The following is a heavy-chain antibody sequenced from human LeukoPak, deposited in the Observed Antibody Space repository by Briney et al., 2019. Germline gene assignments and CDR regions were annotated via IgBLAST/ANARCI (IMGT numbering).Heavy chain of an antibody. V-gene: IGHV3-66*01. CDR2: IYGGTST. Sequence: GGSLRLSCAGSGFTLSSTYMSWVRQAPGKGLEWVSIIYGGTSTYYADSVKGRFTISRDNAKNSLYLQMNSLRDEDTALYYCARDGGFGFLAAFVIWGEGTMVTVSS. CDR1: GFTLSSTY. CDR3: ARDGGFGFLAAFVI. J-gene: IGHJ3*02. D-gene: IGHD3-10*01.